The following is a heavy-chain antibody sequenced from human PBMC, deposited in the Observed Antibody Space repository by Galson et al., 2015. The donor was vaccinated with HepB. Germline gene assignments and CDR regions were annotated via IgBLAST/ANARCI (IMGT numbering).Heavy chain of an antibody. V-gene: IGHV3-9*01. D-gene: IGHD6-13*01. J-gene: IGHJ6*03. CDR3: AKASRRYYYYYMDV. Sequence: SLRLSCAASGFTFNNYAMHWVRQAPGKGLEWVSSITWNIDRIVYADSVKGRFTISRDNAKNSLDLQMNSLRAEDTALYYCAKASRRYYYYYMDVWGKGTTVTVSS. CDR1: GFTFNNYA. CDR2: ITWNIDRI.